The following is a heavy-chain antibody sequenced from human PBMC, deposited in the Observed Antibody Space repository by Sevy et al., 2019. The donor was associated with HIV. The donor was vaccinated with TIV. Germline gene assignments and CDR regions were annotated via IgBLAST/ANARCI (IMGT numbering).Heavy chain of an antibody. J-gene: IGHJ5*02. CDR3: VKDRIETILWSKGDWFDP. V-gene: IGHV3-64D*06. D-gene: IGHD3-9*01. CDR2: LSSHNAGST. Sequence: GGSLRLSCSAPGFIFSNYAMHWVRQAPGKGLEYVSGLSSHNAGSTYYADSVNGRFTISRNNSKNTLYLQMTSLRTEDTAVYYCVKDRIETILWSKGDWFDPWGQGTLVTVSS. CDR1: GFIFSNYA.